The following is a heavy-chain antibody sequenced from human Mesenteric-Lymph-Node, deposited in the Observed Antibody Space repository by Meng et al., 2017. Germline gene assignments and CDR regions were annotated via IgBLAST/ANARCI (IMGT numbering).Heavy chain of an antibody. CDR1: GYTFTSYG. CDR3: ARARRGISVSASLNDAFEI. Sequence: ASVKVSCKASGYTFTSYGISWVRQAPGQGLEWMGWINPNSGGRNYAQKFQGRVTMTRDTSISTADMDLSDLRSDDTAVYYCARARRGISVSASLNDAFEIWGQGTLVTVSS. J-gene: IGHJ3*02. D-gene: IGHD6-19*01. V-gene: IGHV1-2*02. CDR2: INPNSGGR.